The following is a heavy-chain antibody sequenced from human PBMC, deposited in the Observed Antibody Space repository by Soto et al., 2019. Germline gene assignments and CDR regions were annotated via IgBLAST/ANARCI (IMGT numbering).Heavy chain of an antibody. Sequence: QVQLVQSGAEVKEPGASVKVSCKASGYTFTDYYVHWLRQAPGPGLEWVGWINPNSGDTKYAQKFQARVTLTRDTSITTAYMELTSLESDDTAVYYCARERITPTNTGDFYHYGLDVWGQGTTVTVSS. J-gene: IGHJ6*02. CDR3: ARERITPTNTGDFYHYGLDV. V-gene: IGHV1-2*02. D-gene: IGHD1-20*01. CDR2: INPNSGDT. CDR1: GYTFTDYY.